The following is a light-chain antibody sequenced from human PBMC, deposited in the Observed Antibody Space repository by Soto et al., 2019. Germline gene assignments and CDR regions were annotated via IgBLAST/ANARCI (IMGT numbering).Light chain of an antibody. CDR1: TSDVGGYEY. CDR3: SSFAGANIWV. V-gene: IGLV2-8*01. CDR2: EVN. Sequence: QSVLTQPPSASGSPGQSVTISCTGSTSDVGGYEYVSWCQQHPGKAPKLMIFEVNKRPSGVPNRFSGSKSGNTASLTVSGLQSEDGASYYCSSFAGANIWVFGGGTKLTVL. J-gene: IGLJ3*02.